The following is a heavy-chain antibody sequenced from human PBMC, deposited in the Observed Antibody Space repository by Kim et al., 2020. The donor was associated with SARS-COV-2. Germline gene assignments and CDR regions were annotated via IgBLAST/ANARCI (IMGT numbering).Heavy chain of an antibody. D-gene: IGHD3-10*01. V-gene: IGHV1-69*06. Sequence: SVKVSCKASGGTFSSYAISWVRQAPGQGLEWMGGIIPIFGTANYAQKFQGRVTITADKSTSTAYMELSSLRSEDTAVYYCARGAYYYGSGSYPFDYWGQGTLVTVSS. CDR1: GGTFSSYA. CDR3: ARGAYYYGSGSYPFDY. J-gene: IGHJ4*02. CDR2: IIPIFGTA.